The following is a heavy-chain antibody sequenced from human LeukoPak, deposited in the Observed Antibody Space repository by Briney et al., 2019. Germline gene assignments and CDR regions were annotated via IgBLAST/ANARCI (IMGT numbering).Heavy chain of an antibody. CDR3: ARDPYYYGSGSHLGYYYYGMDV. V-gene: IGHV3-21*01. CDR1: GFTFSSYW. CDR2: ISSSSSYI. J-gene: IGHJ6*04. Sequence: GGSLRLSCAASGFTFSSYWMSWVRQAPGKGLEWVSSISSSSSYIYYADSVKGRLTISRDNAKNSLYLQMNSLRAEDTAVYYCARDPYYYGSGSHLGYYYYGMDVWGKGTTVTVSS. D-gene: IGHD3-10*01.